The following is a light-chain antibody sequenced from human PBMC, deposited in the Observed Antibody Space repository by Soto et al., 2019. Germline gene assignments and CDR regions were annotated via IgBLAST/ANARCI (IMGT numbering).Light chain of an antibody. J-gene: IGKJ1*01. CDR1: HDISTW. Sequence: DIQMTQSPSSVSASVGDRVTITCRASHDISTWLAWYQQKPGKAPKLLFYSASSLQTGVPSTFSGRGSGTDFTLTISSLQPGDFATYYCQQANSFPWTFGQGTKVEIK. CDR2: SAS. CDR3: QQANSFPWT. V-gene: IGKV1-12*01.